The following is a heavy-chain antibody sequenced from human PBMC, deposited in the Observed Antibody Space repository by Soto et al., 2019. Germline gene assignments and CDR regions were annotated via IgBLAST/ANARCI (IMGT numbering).Heavy chain of an antibody. J-gene: IGHJ4*02. Sequence: QVQLVESGGGVVQPGRSLRLSCAASGFTFSSYGMHWVRQAPGKGLEWVAVISNDGRNKYYADSVKGRFTISRDNSKXXLXXQMNSLRAEDTAVYYCAKEINDFWSGYYTGVGFDYWGQGTLVTVSS. CDR1: GFTFSSYG. CDR2: ISNDGRNK. V-gene: IGHV3-30*18. D-gene: IGHD3-3*01. CDR3: AKEINDFWSGYYTGVGFDY.